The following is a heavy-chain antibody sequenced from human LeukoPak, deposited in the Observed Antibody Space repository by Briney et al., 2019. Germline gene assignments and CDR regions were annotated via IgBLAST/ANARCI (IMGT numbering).Heavy chain of an antibody. CDR1: EYTFTAYC. CDR3: ARVGQWLVENDWFDP. J-gene: IGHJ5*02. CDR2: INPNSGDT. V-gene: IGHV1-2*02. Sequence: ASVKLSCKASEYTFTAYCVHWVRQAPGQGLEWMGWINPNSGDTNFAQNFQGRVTMTRDTSISTVYMELSRLRSDDTAVYYCARVGQWLVENDWFDPWGQGTLVTVSS. D-gene: IGHD6-19*01.